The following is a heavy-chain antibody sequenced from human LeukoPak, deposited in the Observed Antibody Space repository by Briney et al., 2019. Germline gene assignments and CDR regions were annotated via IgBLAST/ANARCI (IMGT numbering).Heavy chain of an antibody. CDR2: INHSGST. CDR3: ARAGIWAFDY. Sequence: SETLSLTCAVYGGSFSGYCWSWIRQPPGKGLEWIGEINHSGSTNYNPSLKSRVTISVDTSKNQFSLKLSSVTAADTAVYYCARAGIWAFDYWGQGTLVTVSS. CDR1: GGSFSGYC. D-gene: IGHD6-19*01. V-gene: IGHV4-34*01. J-gene: IGHJ4*02.